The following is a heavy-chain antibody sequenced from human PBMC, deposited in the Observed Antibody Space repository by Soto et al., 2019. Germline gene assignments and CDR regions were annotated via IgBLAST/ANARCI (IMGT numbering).Heavy chain of an antibody. D-gene: IGHD6-6*01. CDR3: AKRESSSGLSYYCYMDV. CDR1: GFTFSSYA. V-gene: IGHV3-23*01. Sequence: EVQLLESGGGLVQPGGSLRLSCAASGFTFSSYAMSWVRQAPGKGLEWVSAISGSGGSTYYADSVKGRFTISRDNSKNTLYLQMNSLRAEDTAVYYCAKRESSSGLSYYCYMDVWGKGTTVTVSS. CDR2: ISGSGGST. J-gene: IGHJ6*03.